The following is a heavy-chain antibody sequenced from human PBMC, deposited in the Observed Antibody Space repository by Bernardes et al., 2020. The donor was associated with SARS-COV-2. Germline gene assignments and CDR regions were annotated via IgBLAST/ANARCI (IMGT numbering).Heavy chain of an antibody. V-gene: IGHV1-2*02. D-gene: IGHD2-15*01. Sequence: ASVKVSCKASGYTFTDYYLHWVRQAPGQGLEWVGWINPRNGGANYAQKFQGRVTMTRDTSISTAFMELTRLTSDDTAIYYCAKLPINLFCSLGSCGWFDPWGQGTQVTVSS. CDR3: AKLPINLFCSLGSCGWFDP. CDR1: GYTFTDYY. J-gene: IGHJ5*02. CDR2: INPRNGGA.